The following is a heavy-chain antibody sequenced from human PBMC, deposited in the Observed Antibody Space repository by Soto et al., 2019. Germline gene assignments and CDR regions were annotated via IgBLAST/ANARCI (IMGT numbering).Heavy chain of an antibody. CDR3: ATIGNSYGDYFDY. V-gene: IGHV3-7*01. CDR1: GFTFSNYW. D-gene: IGHD4-17*01. CDR2: IKQDGSGK. J-gene: IGHJ4*02. Sequence: GGSLRLSCAASGFTFSNYWMSWGRQAPGKGLEWVANIKQDGSGKYYVDLVKGRFTISRDNAKNSLYLQMNSLRAEDTAVYYCATIGNSYGDYFDYWGQGTLVTVSS.